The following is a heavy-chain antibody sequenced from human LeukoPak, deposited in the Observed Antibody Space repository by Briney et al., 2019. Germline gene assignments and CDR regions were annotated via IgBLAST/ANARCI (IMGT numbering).Heavy chain of an antibody. CDR3: ARASGSGSYHGY. V-gene: IGHV1-18*01. D-gene: IGHD3-10*01. CDR2: TSAYSGHT. CDR1: GYTFAGSG. Sequence: ASVKVSCKASGYTFAGSGISWVRQAPGQGLERMGWTSAYSGHTNYAQKFQGRVTMTTDTSTSTAYMELRSLRSDDTAVYYCARASGSGSYHGYWGQGTLVTVSS. J-gene: IGHJ4*02.